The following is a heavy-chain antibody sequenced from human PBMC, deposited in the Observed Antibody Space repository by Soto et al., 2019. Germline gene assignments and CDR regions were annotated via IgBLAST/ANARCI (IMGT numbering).Heavy chain of an antibody. J-gene: IGHJ6*03. CDR1: GYSFTSYW. D-gene: IGHD6-25*01. CDR2: IYPGDSDT. V-gene: IGHV5-51*01. Sequence: GESLKISCKGSGYSFTSYWIGWVRQMPGKGLEWMGIIYPGDSDTRYSPSFQGQVTISADKSISTAYLQWSSLKASDTTMYYCARHFEGYISGLYYYYMDVWGKGTTVTVSS. CDR3: ARHFEGYISGLYYYYMDV.